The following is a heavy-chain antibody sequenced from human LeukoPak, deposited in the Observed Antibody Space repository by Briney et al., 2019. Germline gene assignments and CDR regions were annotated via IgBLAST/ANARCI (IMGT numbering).Heavy chain of an antibody. D-gene: IGHD6-13*01. CDR3: ARWDYSSSFDN. Sequence: GGSLRLSCAASGFTFSSYWMSWVRQAPGKGLEWVANIKQEGSEKYYVDSVKGRFTISRDNAKNSVCLQMNSLRAEDTAVYYCARWDYSSSFDNWGQGTQVTVSS. J-gene: IGHJ4*02. CDR1: GFTFSSYW. V-gene: IGHV3-7*04. CDR2: IKQEGSEK.